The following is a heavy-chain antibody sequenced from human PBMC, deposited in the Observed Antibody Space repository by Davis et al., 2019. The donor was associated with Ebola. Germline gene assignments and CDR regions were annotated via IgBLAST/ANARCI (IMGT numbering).Heavy chain of an antibody. J-gene: IGHJ4*02. Sequence: GESLKISCAASGFTFSSYAMHWVRQAPGKGLEWVAVISYDGSNKYYADSVKGRFTISRDNSKNTLYLQMNSLRAEDTAVYYCARERDGCYDYWGQGTLVTVSS. V-gene: IGHV3-30-3*01. D-gene: IGHD5-24*01. CDR2: ISYDGSNK. CDR1: GFTFSSYA. CDR3: ARERDGCYDY.